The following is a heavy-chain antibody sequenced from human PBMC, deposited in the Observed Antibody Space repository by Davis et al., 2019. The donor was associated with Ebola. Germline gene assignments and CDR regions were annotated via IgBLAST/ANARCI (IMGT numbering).Heavy chain of an antibody. D-gene: IGHD2-21*01. CDR2: INYSGST. J-gene: IGHJ2*01. CDR1: GGSISSTSHY. Sequence: SETLSLTCTVSGGSISSTSHYWDWIRQPPGKGLEWIGSINYSGSTFYNPSLMSRVTISIDTSKNQFSLKLSSVTAADTAIYYCVRTVLIVIPSTVRYFDLWGRGTLVTVSS. V-gene: IGHV4-39*07. CDR3: VRTVLIVIPSTVRYFDL.